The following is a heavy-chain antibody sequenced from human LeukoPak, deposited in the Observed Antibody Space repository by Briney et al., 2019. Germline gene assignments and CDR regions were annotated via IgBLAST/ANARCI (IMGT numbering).Heavy chain of an antibody. D-gene: IGHD5-12*01. V-gene: IGHV4-31*03. CDR1: GGSISSSDYY. Sequence: PSETVSLTCTVSGGSISSSDYYWDWIRQHPGKGLEWIGYIYYSGSTYYNPSLKSRVAISVDTSKNQFSLKLSSVTAADTAVYYCATLGGYGGYDHDYWGQGTLVTVSS. J-gene: IGHJ4*01. CDR2: IYYSGST. CDR3: ATLGGYGGYDHDY.